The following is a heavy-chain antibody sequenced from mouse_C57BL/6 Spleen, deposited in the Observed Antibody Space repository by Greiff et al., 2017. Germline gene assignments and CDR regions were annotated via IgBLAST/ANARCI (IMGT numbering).Heavy chain of an antibody. CDR2: IYPRSGNT. Sequence: VKLMESGAELARPGASVKLSCKASGYTFTSYGISWVKQRTGQGLEWIGEIYPRSGNTYYNEKFKGKATLTADKSSSTAYMELRSLTSEDSAVYFCARQNDGYYQYYFDYWGQGTTLTVSS. CDR1: GYTFTSYG. CDR3: ARQNDGYYQYYFDY. D-gene: IGHD2-3*01. J-gene: IGHJ2*01. V-gene: IGHV1-81*01.